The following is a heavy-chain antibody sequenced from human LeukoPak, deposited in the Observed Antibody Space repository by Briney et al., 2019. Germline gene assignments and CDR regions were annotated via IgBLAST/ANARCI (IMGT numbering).Heavy chain of an antibody. J-gene: IGHJ5*02. V-gene: IGHV1-24*01. CDR2: FDPEDGET. CDR1: GYTLTELS. CDR3: ATDYYGSGGHNWFDP. D-gene: IGHD3-10*01. Sequence: VASVKVSCKVSGYTLTELSMHWVRQAPGKGLEWMGGFDPEDGETIYAQKFQGRVTMTEDTSTDTAYMELSSLRSEDTAVYYCATDYYGSGGHNWFDPWGQGTLVTVSS.